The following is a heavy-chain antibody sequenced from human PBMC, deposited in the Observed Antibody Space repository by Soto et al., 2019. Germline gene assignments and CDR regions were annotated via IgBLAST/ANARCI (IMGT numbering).Heavy chain of an antibody. Sequence: QVQLVQSGAEVKKPGSSVKVSCKASGGTFSSYAISWVRQAPGQGLEWMGGIIPIFGTATYAQKFQGRVTITADESTRTAYMELSSLRSEDTAVYYCASSEVVAATRDYYYYGMDVWGQGTTVTVSS. D-gene: IGHD2-15*01. CDR3: ASSEVVAATRDYYYYGMDV. V-gene: IGHV1-69*01. CDR1: GGTFSSYA. CDR2: IIPIFGTA. J-gene: IGHJ6*02.